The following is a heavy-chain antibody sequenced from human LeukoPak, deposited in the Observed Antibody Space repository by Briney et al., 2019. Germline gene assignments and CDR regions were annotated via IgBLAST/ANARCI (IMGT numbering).Heavy chain of an antibody. J-gene: IGHJ4*02. D-gene: IGHD3-22*01. CDR1: GGSFSGYY. V-gene: IGHV4-34*01. CDR3: ARSDYYDSSGYYD. CDR2: NNHSVST. Sequence: SETLSLTCAVYGGSFSGYYWSWIRQPPGRGVGWVGENNHSVSTNYNPSLKSRVTISVDTSKDQFSLKLSSVTAADTAVYYCARSDYYDSSGYYDWGQGTLVTVSS.